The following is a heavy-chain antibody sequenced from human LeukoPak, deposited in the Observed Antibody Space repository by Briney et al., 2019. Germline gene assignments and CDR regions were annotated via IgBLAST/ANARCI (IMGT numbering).Heavy chain of an antibody. V-gene: IGHV3-21*04. CDR1: GFTFSAYS. CDR2: VGGGIDI. D-gene: IGHD1-26*01. CDR3: AKDATPHNGIWDNFDH. Sequence: GGSLRLSCAASGFTFSAYSMNWVRQAPGEGLEWVSSVGGGIDIYYADSVKGRFTASRDDSMKTVYLQMNSLRAEDTAVYYCAKDATPHNGIWDNFDHWGQGTPVTVSS. J-gene: IGHJ4*02.